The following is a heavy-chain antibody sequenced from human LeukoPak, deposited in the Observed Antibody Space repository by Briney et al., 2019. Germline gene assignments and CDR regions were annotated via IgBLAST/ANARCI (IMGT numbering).Heavy chain of an antibody. Sequence: GGSLRLSCAASGFTFNDYHMNWVRQAPGKGLEWVSFISSSGDTIYYADSVKGRFTISRDNSKNTLYLQMNSLRAEDTAVYYCARDRGRAGFFDYGVQGTLITVSS. CDR1: GFTFNDYH. CDR2: ISSSGDTI. CDR3: ARDRGRAGFFDY. J-gene: IGHJ4*02. D-gene: IGHD6-13*01. V-gene: IGHV3-48*01.